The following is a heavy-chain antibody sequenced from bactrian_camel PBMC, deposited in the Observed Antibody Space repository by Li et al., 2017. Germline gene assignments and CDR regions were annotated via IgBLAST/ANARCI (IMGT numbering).Heavy chain of an antibody. V-gene: IGHV3S55*01. J-gene: IGHJ4*01. CDR1: VDTIGRYC. CDR3: VRDWRTVVDNTPGDY. Sequence: HVQLVESGGGSVQVGGSLRLSCVASVDTIGRYCMGWFRQIPDKEREAIASISGYGGSGYADSVKGRFTISEDSAKNTVYLQMNSLKPEDTAVYYCVRDWRTVVDNTPGDYWGQGTQVTVS. CDR2: ISGYGGS. D-gene: IGHD6*01.